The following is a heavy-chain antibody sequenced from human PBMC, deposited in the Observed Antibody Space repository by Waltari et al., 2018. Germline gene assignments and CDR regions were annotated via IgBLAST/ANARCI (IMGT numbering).Heavy chain of an antibody. J-gene: IGHJ4*02. CDR1: GLIFSNYW. V-gene: IGHV3-7*01. CDR2: IKYDGSAK. D-gene: IGHD6-13*01. Sequence: EVQLLESGGGLVQPGGSLRLSGAASGLIFSNYWMSWVRQAPGKGLEWLANIKYDGSAKYYVESVRGRFTISRDNAENSLYLQMSSLRADDTAVYYCATSRAAAGNDWGQGTLVSVSS. CDR3: ATSRAAAGND.